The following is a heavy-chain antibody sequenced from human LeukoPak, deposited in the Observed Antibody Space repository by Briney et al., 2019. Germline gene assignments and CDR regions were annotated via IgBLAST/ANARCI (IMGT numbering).Heavy chain of an antibody. D-gene: IGHD3-10*01. CDR2: ISYDGSNK. CDR3: AKDSSLWFGELSYYYYYGMDV. CDR1: GFTFSSYG. Sequence: GRSLRLSCAASGFTFSSYGMHWVRQAPGKGLEWVAVISYDGSNKYYADSVKGRFTISRDNSKNTLYLQMNSLRAEDTAVYYCAKDSSLWFGELSYYYYYGMDVWGQGTTVTVSS. J-gene: IGHJ6*02. V-gene: IGHV3-30*18.